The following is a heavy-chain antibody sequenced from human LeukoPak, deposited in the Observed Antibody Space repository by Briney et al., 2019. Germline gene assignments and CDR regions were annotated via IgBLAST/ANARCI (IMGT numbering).Heavy chain of an antibody. D-gene: IGHD4-17*01. CDR2: INEDGSKK. CDR3: ARVPVTTYYGMDV. Sequence: GGSLRLSCAASGFPFSTFWMTWGRQTPGKGPEWVANINEDGSKKYYVDSVKGRFTISRDNGKNSLYLEMNSLRAEDTAVYYCARVPVTTYYGMDVWGQGTTVTVSS. J-gene: IGHJ6*02. CDR1: GFPFSTFW. V-gene: IGHV3-7*01.